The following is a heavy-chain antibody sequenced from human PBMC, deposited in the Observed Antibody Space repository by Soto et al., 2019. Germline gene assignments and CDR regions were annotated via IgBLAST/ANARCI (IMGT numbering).Heavy chain of an antibody. CDR1: GGSFSGYY. CDR2: INHSGST. J-gene: IGHJ6*02. CDR3: ARADYYYYGMDV. Sequence: SETLSLTCAVYGGSFSGYYWSWIRQPPGKGLEWIGEINHSGSTNYNPSLKSRVTRSVNTSKNQFSLKLSSVTAADTAVYYGARADYYYYGMDVWGQGTTVTVSS. V-gene: IGHV4-34*01.